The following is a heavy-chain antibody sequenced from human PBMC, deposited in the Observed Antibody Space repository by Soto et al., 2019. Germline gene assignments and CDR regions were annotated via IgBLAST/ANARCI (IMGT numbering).Heavy chain of an antibody. D-gene: IGHD3-10*01. CDR3: ARDVRTYYYGSGTAGWFDP. V-gene: IGHV3-33*01. CDR1: GFTFSSYG. Sequence: QVQLVESGGGVVQPGRSLRLSCAASGFTFSSYGMHWVGQAPGKGLEGVAVIWYDGSNKYYADSVKGRFTISRDNSKNTLYLQMNSLRAEHTAVYYCARDVRTYYYGSGTAGWFDPWGQGTLVTVSS. CDR2: IWYDGSNK. J-gene: IGHJ5*02.